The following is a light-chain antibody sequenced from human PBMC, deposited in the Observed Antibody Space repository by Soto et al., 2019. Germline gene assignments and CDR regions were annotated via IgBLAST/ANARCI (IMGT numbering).Light chain of an antibody. CDR1: QGISSY. CDR2: AAS. V-gene: IGKV1-39*01. CDR3: QQSYTTPFT. J-gene: IGKJ3*01. Sequence: DIQMTQSPSSLSASVGDRVTITCRASQGISSYLNWYRQKPGKAPELLIYAASSLQSGVPSVFSASGSGTDFTLTNSSLQPDDFATYYCQQSYTTPFTFGPGTKVDI.